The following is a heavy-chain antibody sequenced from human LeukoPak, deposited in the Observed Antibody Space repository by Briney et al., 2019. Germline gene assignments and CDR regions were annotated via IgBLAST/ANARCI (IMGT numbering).Heavy chain of an antibody. Sequence: GGSLRLSCAASGFTFSSYWMSWVRQAPGKGLEWVANIKQDGSEKYYVDSVKGRFTISRDNAKNSLYLQMNSLRAEDTAVYYCARSTDQLLYGYFQHWGQGTLVTVSS. CDR3: ARSTDQLLYGYFQH. CDR1: GFTFSSYW. J-gene: IGHJ1*01. CDR2: IKQDGSEK. D-gene: IGHD2-2*02. V-gene: IGHV3-7*01.